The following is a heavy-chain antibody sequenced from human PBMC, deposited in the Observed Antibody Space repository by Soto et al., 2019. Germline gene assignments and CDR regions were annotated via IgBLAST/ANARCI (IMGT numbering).Heavy chain of an antibody. V-gene: IGHV1-58*01. Sequence: QMQLMQSGPEVKKPGTSVKVSCKASGFTLTSADVQWVRQTRGQRLEWIGWIVGGSGSTHYAQQVQGRLAITRDMSTSTVYMELSSLRSEDTAVYYCAADWSNRPFDFWGQGTLVTVSS. CDR2: IVGGSGST. CDR3: AADWSNRPFDF. CDR1: GFTLTSAD. D-gene: IGHD3-3*01. J-gene: IGHJ4*02.